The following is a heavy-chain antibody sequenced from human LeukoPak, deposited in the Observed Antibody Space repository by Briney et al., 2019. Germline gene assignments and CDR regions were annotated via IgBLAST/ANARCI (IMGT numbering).Heavy chain of an antibody. V-gene: IGHV3-66*01. D-gene: IGHD2-15*01. CDR1: GFTVSSNY. CDR2: IHSGGST. CDR3: ARALVVAATDDY. Sequence: PGGSLRLSCAASGFTVSSNYMTWVGQAPGKGLEWVSVIHSGGSTYYADSVQGRFTISRDNAKNSLYLQMNSLRAEDTAVYYCARALVVAATDDYWGQGTLVTVSS. J-gene: IGHJ4*02.